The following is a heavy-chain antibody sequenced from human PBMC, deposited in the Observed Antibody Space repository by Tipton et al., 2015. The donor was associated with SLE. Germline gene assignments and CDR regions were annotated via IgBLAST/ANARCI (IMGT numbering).Heavy chain of an antibody. CDR1: GGSISSGGYY. D-gene: IGHD2-15*01. J-gene: IGHJ5*02. CDR2: IYTSGST. Sequence: TLSLTCTVSGGSISSGGYYWSWIRQAPGKGLEWIGYIYTSGSTNYNPSLKSRVTISVDTSKNQFSLKLSSVTAADTAEYYCARGGGVVVAATRWFDPWGQGTLVTVSS. CDR3: ARGGGVVVAATRWFDP. V-gene: IGHV4-61*08.